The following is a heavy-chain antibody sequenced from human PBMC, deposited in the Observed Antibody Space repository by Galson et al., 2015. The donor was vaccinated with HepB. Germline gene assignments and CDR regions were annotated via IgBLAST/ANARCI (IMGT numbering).Heavy chain of an antibody. CDR2: ISYDGSNK. CDR3: ASEGDVGWFDP. D-gene: IGHD1-26*01. J-gene: IGHJ5*02. CDR1: GFTFSSYA. Sequence: SLRLSCAASGFTFSSYAMHWVRQAPGKGLEWVAVISYDGSNKYYADSVKGRFTISRDNSKNTLYLQMNSLRAEDTAVYYCASEGDVGWFDPWGQGTLVTVSS. V-gene: IGHV3-30*04.